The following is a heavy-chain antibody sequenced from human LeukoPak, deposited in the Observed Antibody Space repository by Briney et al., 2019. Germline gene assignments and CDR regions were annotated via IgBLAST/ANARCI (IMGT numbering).Heavy chain of an antibody. J-gene: IGHJ4*02. CDR3: AKDIHSWSDIAAAASGYFDY. CDR1: GFTFSSYA. CDR2: ISGSGGST. Sequence: GGSLRLSCAASGFTFSSYAMSWVRQAPGKGLEWVSAISGSGGSTYYADSVKGRFTISRDNSKNTLYLQMNSLRAEDTAVYYCAKDIHSWSDIAAAASGYFDYWGQGTLVTVSS. V-gene: IGHV3-23*01. D-gene: IGHD6-13*01.